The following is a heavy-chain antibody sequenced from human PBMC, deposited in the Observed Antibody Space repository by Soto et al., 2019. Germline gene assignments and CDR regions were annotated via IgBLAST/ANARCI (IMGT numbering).Heavy chain of an antibody. CDR2: ISGIGGST. V-gene: IGHV3-23*01. Sequence: PGGSLGLSCAASGFTFTDYALSWVRQAPGKGLEWVATISGIGGSTYLADSVKGRLSISRDNAKNTLYLQMNSLRAEDTAVYYCARVGYSSSWSYWGQGTLVTVSS. CDR1: GFTFTDYA. D-gene: IGHD6-13*01. CDR3: ARVGYSSSWSY. J-gene: IGHJ4*02.